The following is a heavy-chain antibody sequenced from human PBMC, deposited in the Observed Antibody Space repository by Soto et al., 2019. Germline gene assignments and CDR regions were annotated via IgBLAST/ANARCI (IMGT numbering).Heavy chain of an antibody. CDR2: ISAYNGNT. Sequence: ASVKVSCKASGYTFTSYGISWVRQAPGQGLEWMGWISAYNGNTNYAQKLQGRVTMSTDTSTSTAYLELRSLRSDDKAVHYFAREEEGVRRAHDYSSMDVWGKGTTVTVSS. V-gene: IGHV1-18*01. CDR3: AREEEGVRRAHDYSSMDV. CDR1: GYTFTSYG. D-gene: IGHD6-25*01. J-gene: IGHJ6*03.